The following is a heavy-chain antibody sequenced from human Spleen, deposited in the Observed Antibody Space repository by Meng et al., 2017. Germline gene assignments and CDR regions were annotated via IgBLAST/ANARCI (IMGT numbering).Heavy chain of an antibody. Sequence: GESLKISCAASGFTVSHNYMSWVRQAPGKGLEWVANINPGGSETYYVDSVKGRFTMSRDNAENSLYLQLSSLRVEDTAVYYCARSPRVIDSWGQGTLVTVSS. CDR1: GFTVSHNY. D-gene: IGHD4-11*01. CDR2: INPGGSET. V-gene: IGHV3-7*01. J-gene: IGHJ4*02. CDR3: ARSPRVIDS.